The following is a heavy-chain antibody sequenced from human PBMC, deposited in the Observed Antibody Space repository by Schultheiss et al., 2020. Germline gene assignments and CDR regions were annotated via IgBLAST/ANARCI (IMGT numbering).Heavy chain of an antibody. CDR3: ARSSGYDSVAFDI. J-gene: IGHJ3*02. CDR2: INHSGST. V-gene: IGHV4-34*01. Sequence: SETLSLTCAVYGGSFSGYYWSWIRQPPGKGLEWIGEINHSGSTNYNPSLKSRVTISVDTSKNQFSLKLSSVTAADTAVYYCARSSGYDSVAFDIWGQGTTVTVSS. D-gene: IGHD5-12*01. CDR1: GGSFSGYY.